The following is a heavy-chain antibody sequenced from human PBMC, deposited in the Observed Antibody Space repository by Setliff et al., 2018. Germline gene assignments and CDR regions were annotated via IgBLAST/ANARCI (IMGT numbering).Heavy chain of an antibody. D-gene: IGHD3-10*01. CDR3: ARDYGSGSYYNLYYYYYYYMDV. V-gene: IGHV3-74*01. Sequence: GGSPRLSCAASGFTFSSYWMHWVRQAPGKGLVWVSRINSDGSSTSYADSVKGRFTISRDNAKNTLYLQMNSLRAEDTAVYYCARDYGSGSYYNLYYYYYYYMDVWGKGTTVTVSS. CDR2: INSDGSST. J-gene: IGHJ6*03. CDR1: GFTFSSYW.